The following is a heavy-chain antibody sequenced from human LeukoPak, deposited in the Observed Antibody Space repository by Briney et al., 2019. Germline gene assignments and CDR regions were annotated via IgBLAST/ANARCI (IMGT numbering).Heavy chain of an antibody. Sequence: QSGGSLRLSCAASGFTFSSYAMSWVRQAPGKGLEWVANIKQDGSEKYYVDSVKGRFTISRDNAKNSLYLQMNSLRAEDTAVYYCARDGVVQKGGTDYWGQGTLVTVSS. V-gene: IGHV3-7*01. D-gene: IGHD3-3*01. CDR2: IKQDGSEK. J-gene: IGHJ4*02. CDR3: ARDGVVQKGGTDY. CDR1: GFTFSSYA.